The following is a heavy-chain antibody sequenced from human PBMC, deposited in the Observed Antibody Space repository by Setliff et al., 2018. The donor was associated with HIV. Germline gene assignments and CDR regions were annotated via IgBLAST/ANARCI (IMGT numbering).Heavy chain of an antibody. CDR1: GGSFSGYY. D-gene: IGHD3-22*01. CDR3: AREATYYYDSSGYGDAFDI. Sequence: SETLSLTCAVYGGSFSGYYWSWIRQPPGKGLEWIGEINHSGSTNYNPSLKSRVTISVDTSKNQFPLKLSSVTAADTAVYYCAREATYYYDSSGYGDAFDIWGQGTMVTVSS. J-gene: IGHJ3*02. V-gene: IGHV4-34*01. CDR2: INHSGST.